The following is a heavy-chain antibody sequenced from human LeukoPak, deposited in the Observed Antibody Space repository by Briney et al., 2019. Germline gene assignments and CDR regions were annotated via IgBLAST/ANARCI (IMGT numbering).Heavy chain of an antibody. CDR1: GFTFSSYW. J-gene: IGHJ4*02. D-gene: IGHD3-10*01. Sequence: GGPLSLPCAASGFTFSSYWMIWVRQAPGKGLEWVANIKPDGSEKYYVDSVKGRFTISRDNAKNSLYLQVNSLRAEDTAVYYCARVSTHSGTMFYFDYWGQGTLVTVSS. V-gene: IGHV3-7*01. CDR2: IKPDGSEK. CDR3: ARVSTHSGTMFYFDY.